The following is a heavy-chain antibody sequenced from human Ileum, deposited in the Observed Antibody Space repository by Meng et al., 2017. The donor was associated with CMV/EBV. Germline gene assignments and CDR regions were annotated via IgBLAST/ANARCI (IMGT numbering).Heavy chain of an antibody. D-gene: IGHD2-21*01. CDR2: IYRGGGST. CDR1: GFTFNSYY. Sequence: GESLKISCAASGFTFNSYYMSWVRQAPGKGLEWVSVIYRGGGSTHYADSVKGRFTISRDNSKNTLYLQMNSLRAEDTAVYYCARESAGVYSMDVWGQGTTVTVSS. V-gene: IGHV3-66*02. CDR3: ARESAGVYSMDV. J-gene: IGHJ6*02.